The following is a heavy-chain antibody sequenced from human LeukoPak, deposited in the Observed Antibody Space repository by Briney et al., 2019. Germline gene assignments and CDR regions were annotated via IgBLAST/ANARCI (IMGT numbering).Heavy chain of an antibody. CDR2: IIPIFGTA. V-gene: IGHV1-69*05. J-gene: IGHJ4*02. Sequence: GSSVKVSCKASGATFSSYAISWVRQAPGQGLEWMGRIIPIFGTANYAQKFQGRVTITTDESTSTAYMELSSLRSEDTAVYYCAREGHETYYYDSSGYWWYYWGQGTLVTVSS. CDR3: AREGHETYYYDSSGYWWYY. D-gene: IGHD3-22*01. CDR1: GATFSSYA.